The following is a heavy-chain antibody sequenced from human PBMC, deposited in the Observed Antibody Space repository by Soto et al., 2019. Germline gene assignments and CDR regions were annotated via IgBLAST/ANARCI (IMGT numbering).Heavy chain of an antibody. CDR3: ARTPPGGVTMVRGDYYYYGMDV. Sequence: QVQLVQSGAEVKKPGASVKVSCKASGYTFTSYGISWVRQAPGQGLEWMGWISAYNGNTNYAQKIQGRVTMTTDTSTSTAYMELRSLRSEDTAVYYCARTPPGGVTMVRGDYYYYGMDVWGQGTTVTVSS. CDR1: GYTFTSYG. V-gene: IGHV1-18*01. CDR2: ISAYNGNT. J-gene: IGHJ6*02. D-gene: IGHD3-10*01.